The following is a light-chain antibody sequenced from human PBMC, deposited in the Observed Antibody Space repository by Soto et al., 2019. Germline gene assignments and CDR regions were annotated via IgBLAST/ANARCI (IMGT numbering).Light chain of an antibody. CDR3: QQHGQWPIT. CDR1: RDVSRSF. Sequence: ENVLTHSPGTLSLSPRERATLSCSASRDVSRSFLAWYQQKLGQAPRLLIYGASSRATGIPDRFSGSGSGTDFTLTISSLQPEDFATYYCQQHGQWPITFGQGTRLEI. V-gene: IGKV3-20*01. J-gene: IGKJ5*01. CDR2: GAS.